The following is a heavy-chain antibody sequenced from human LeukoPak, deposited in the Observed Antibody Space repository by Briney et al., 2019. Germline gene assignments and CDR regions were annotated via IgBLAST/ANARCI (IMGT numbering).Heavy chain of an antibody. D-gene: IGHD6-13*01. V-gene: IGHV3-23*01. CDR3: AKAGQQMGVEKRPYYYYGMDV. Sequence: QPGGSLRLSCAASGFTFAGYAMTWVRQAPGKGLEWVSLISGSGGSTYYADVVKGRFTISRDNSKNTLYVQMNSLRAEDTAVYYCAKAGQQMGVEKRPYYYYGMDVWGQGTTVTVSS. J-gene: IGHJ6*02. CDR1: GFTFAGYA. CDR2: ISGSGGST.